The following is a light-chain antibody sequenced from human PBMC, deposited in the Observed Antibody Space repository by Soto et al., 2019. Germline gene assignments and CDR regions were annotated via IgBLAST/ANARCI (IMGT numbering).Light chain of an antibody. CDR3: CSNADGGSYV. Sequence: QSVLTQPASVSGSPGQSITISCTGTSSDVGSHKLVSWYQQYPGKAPELIIFEATKRPSGVPNRFSGSKSGSTASLTISGLQAADEAAYYCCSNADGGSYVFGSGTKLTVL. J-gene: IGLJ1*01. CDR1: SSDVGSHKL. CDR2: EAT. V-gene: IGLV2-23*01.